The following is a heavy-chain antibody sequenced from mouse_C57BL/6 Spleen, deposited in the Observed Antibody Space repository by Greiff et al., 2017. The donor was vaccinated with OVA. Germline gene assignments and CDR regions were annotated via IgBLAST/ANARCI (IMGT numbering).Heavy chain of an antibody. CDR2: ISYDGSN. CDR1: GYSITSGYY. Sequence: EVHLVESGPGLVKPSQSLSLTCSVTGYSITSGYYWNWIRQFPGNKLEWMGYISYDGSNNYNPSLKNRISISRDTSKNQFFLKLNSVTTEDTATYYCARGSGYVWGQGTTLTVSS. J-gene: IGHJ2*01. V-gene: IGHV3-6*01. CDR3: ARGSGYV. D-gene: IGHD3-2*02.